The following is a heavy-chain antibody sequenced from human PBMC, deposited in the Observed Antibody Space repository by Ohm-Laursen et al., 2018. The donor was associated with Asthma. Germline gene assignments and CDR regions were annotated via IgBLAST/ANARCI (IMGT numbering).Heavy chain of an antibody. J-gene: IGHJ1*01. Sequence: SLRLSCTASGYTFSRYSIHWVRQVPGKGLEWVASISTASTFTYYADSVRGRFTTSRDNAKNSVYLQMNSLRAEGTALYYCARIGPEWELPGREYSLHHWGQGTQVTVSS. V-gene: IGHV3-21*01. CDR2: ISTASTFT. CDR1: GYTFSRYS. D-gene: IGHD1-26*01. CDR3: ARIGPEWELPGREYSLHH.